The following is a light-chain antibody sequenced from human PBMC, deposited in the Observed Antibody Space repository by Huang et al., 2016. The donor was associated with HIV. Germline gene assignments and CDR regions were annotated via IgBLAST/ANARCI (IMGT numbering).Light chain of an antibody. Sequence: DIQMTQSPSSLSASVGDRVTLTCRTSQDIGSHLNWYQQRPGRAPNLLIYVSSTLQSGVPSRFSGGGSGTDFTLTISNLQPEDFATYYCQHSYVSLGYTFGQGTKLEI. V-gene: IGKV1-39*01. CDR2: VSS. J-gene: IGKJ2*01. CDR3: QHSYVSLGYT. CDR1: QDIGSH.